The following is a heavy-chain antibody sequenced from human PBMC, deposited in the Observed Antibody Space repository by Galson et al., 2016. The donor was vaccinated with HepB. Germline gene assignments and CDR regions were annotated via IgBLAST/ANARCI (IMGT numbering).Heavy chain of an antibody. CDR1: GFTFKNAW. V-gene: IGHV3-15*07. J-gene: IGHJ3*02. D-gene: IGHD2-15*01. CDR3: TTEDVVVVPIADAFDI. CDR2: IKSKIDGGTT. Sequence: LRLSCAGSGFTFKNAWMNWVRQAPGKGLEWVARIKSKIDGGTTAYAAPVKGRFTISRDDSENTLYLQMNSLKTEDTALYYCTTEDVVVVPIADAFDIWGQGTMVIVSS.